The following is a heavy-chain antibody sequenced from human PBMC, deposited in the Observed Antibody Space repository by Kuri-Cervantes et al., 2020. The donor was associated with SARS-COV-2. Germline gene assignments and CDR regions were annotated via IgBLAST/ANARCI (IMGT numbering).Heavy chain of an antibody. J-gene: IGHJ4*02. Sequence: ASVKVSCKASGYTFTSYYMHWVRQAPGQGLEWMGIINPSGGSTSYAQKFQGRVTMTRDTSISTAYMELSRLRSDDTAVYYCARDWDWGTLYFDYWGQGTLVTVSS. CDR2: INPSGGST. CDR3: ARDWDWGTLYFDY. D-gene: IGHD3/OR15-3a*01. V-gene: IGHV1-46*01. CDR1: GYTFTSYY.